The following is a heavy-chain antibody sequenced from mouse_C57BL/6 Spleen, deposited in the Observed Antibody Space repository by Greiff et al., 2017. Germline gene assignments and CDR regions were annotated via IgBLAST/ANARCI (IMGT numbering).Heavy chain of an antibody. CDR1: GYTFTDYN. D-gene: IGHD3-2*02. Sequence: VQLKQSGPELVKPGASVKIPCKASGYTFTDYNMDWVKQSHGKSLEWIGDINPNNGGTIYNQKFKGKATLTVDKSSSTAYMELRSLTSEDTAVYYCARAPTAQAAWFAYWGQGTLVTVSA. J-gene: IGHJ3*01. CDR3: ARAPTAQAAWFAY. CDR2: INPNNGGT. V-gene: IGHV1-18*01.